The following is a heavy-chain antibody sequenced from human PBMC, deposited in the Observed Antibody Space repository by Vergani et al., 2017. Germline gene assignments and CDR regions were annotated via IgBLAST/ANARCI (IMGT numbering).Heavy chain of an antibody. Sequence: QVQLQESGPGLVKPSQTLSLTCTVSGGSISSGDYYWSWIRQPPGKGLEWIGYIYYSGSTYYNPSLKSRVTISVDTSKNQFSLKLSSVTAADTAVYYCARDVEYYYDSSGYSHWYFDLWGRGTLVTVSS. CDR3: ARDVEYYYDSSGYSHWYFDL. CDR1: GGSISSGDYY. J-gene: IGHJ2*01. D-gene: IGHD3-22*01. V-gene: IGHV4-30-4*08. CDR2: IYYSGST.